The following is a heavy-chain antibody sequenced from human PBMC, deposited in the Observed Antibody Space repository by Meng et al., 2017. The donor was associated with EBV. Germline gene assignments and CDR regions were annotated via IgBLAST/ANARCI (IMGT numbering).Heavy chain of an antibody. Sequence: QGPLVQSGAGVKSPGASVKVPVTASGYTFTGYYMHGVRQAPGQGLEWMGRINPNSGGTNYAQKFQGRVTMTRDTSISTAYMELSRLRSDDTAVYYCARVGIAVAGTGDYWGQGTLVTVSS. V-gene: IGHV1-2*06. CDR2: INPNSGGT. CDR1: GYTFTGYY. J-gene: IGHJ4*02. CDR3: ARVGIAVAGTGDY. D-gene: IGHD6-19*01.